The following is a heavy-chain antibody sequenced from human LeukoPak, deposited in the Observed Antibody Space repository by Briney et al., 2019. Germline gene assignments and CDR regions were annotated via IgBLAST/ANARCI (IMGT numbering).Heavy chain of an antibody. CDR2: INPNSGGT. CDR3: ARVKAGGPLLYPFDY. CDR1: GYTFTGYY. D-gene: IGHD2-2*02. V-gene: IGHV1-2*02. Sequence: ASVKVSCKASGYTFTGYYMHWVRQAPGQWLEWMGWINPNSGGTNYAQKFQGRVTMTRDTSISTAYMELSRLRSDDTAVYYCARVKAGGPLLYPFDYWGQGTLVTVSS. J-gene: IGHJ4*02.